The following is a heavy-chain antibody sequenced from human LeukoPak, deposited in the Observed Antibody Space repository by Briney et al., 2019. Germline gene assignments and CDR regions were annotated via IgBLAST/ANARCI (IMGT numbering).Heavy chain of an antibody. V-gene: IGHV4-34*01. CDR2: INHSGST. Sequence: SETLSLTCSVSDDSITMYYWTWIRQPPGKGLEWIGEINHSGSTNYNPSLKSRVTISVDTSKNQFSLKLSSVTAADTAVYYCARMLPAAMYVLDYWGQGTLVTVSS. CDR1: DDSITMYY. J-gene: IGHJ4*02. CDR3: ARMLPAAMYVLDY. D-gene: IGHD2-2*01.